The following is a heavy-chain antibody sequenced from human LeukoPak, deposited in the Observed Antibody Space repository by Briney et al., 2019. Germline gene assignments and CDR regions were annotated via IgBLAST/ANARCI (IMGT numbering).Heavy chain of an antibody. Sequence: SVKVSCKASGYTFTGYYMHWVRQAPGQGLEWMGGIIPIFGTANYAQKFQGRVTITTDESTSTAYMELSSLRSEDTAVYYCASGGYCSGGSCYVGSSPAGELFDYWGQGTLVTVSS. J-gene: IGHJ4*02. CDR1: GYTFTGYY. D-gene: IGHD2-15*01. CDR3: ASGGYCSGGSCYVGSSPAGELFDY. CDR2: IIPIFGTA. V-gene: IGHV1-69*05.